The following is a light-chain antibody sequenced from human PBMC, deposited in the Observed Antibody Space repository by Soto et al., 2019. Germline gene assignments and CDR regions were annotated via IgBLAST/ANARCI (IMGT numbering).Light chain of an antibody. V-gene: IGKV3D-20*02. CDR2: GAS. Sequence: EMVFTQFACTLSLSPGERATLSCRASQSVSSSSLAWYQQKVGRAPRVLIYGASSRATGIPDRFSGSGSGTDFTLTITRLEPEGFAVYYCQQRNNWPPITFGQGTRLEI. CDR3: QQRNNWPPIT. J-gene: IGKJ5*01. CDR1: QSVSSSS.